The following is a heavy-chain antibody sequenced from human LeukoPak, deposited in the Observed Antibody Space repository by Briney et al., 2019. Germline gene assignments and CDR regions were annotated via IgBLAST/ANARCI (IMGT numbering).Heavy chain of an antibody. Sequence: ASVRVSCKTSGYNFIGYFIHWVRQAPGQGLEWMGWIDPHSGDTAYANKFQGRVTLTRDTTTTTVYMESNSLRSDDTAVYFCARVRGGYCTGDRRYGDFFFDNWGQGTLVTVTS. CDR3: ARVRGGYCTGDRRYGDFFFDN. V-gene: IGHV1-2*02. CDR2: IDPHSGDT. J-gene: IGHJ4*02. CDR1: GYNFIGYF. D-gene: IGHD4-17*01.